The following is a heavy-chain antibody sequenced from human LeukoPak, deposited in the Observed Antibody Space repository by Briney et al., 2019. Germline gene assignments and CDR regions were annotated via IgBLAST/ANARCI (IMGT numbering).Heavy chain of an antibody. CDR1: GFTFSSYA. D-gene: IGHD2-21*02. V-gene: IGHV3-23*01. Sequence: GGSLRLSCGASGFTFSSYAMSWVRQAPGKGLEWVSGISGSGGTTYYAESVKGRFTISRDNSKNTLYLQMNSLRAEDTAVYYCAKEPRLYCGGDCWAHYWGQGTLVTVSS. CDR3: AKEPRLYCGGDCWAHY. CDR2: ISGSGGTT. J-gene: IGHJ4*02.